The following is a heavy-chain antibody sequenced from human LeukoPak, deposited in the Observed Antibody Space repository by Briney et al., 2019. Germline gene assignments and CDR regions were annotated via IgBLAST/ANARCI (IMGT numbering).Heavy chain of an antibody. D-gene: IGHD3-10*01. J-gene: IGHJ4*02. CDR1: GFTFSSYS. V-gene: IGHV3-21*01. CDR3: ARDLFGELFYFDY. CDR2: ISSSSSYI. Sequence: GGSLRLSCAASGFTFSSYSMNWVRQAPGKGLEWVSSISSSSSYIYYADSVKGRFTISRVNAKNSLYLQMNSLRAEDTAVYYCARDLFGELFYFDYWGQGTLVTVSS.